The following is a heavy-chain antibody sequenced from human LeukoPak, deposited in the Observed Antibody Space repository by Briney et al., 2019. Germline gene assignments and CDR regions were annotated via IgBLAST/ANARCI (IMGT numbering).Heavy chain of an antibody. CDR3: ARALPGYSYGSYYFDY. CDR2: IYTSGST. CDR1: GGSIISYY. V-gene: IGHV4-4*07. J-gene: IGHJ4*02. Sequence: SETLSLTCTVSGGSIISYYWSWIRQPAGKGLDWIGRIYTSGSTNYNPSLKSRVTMSVDTSKNQFSLKLSSVTAADTAVYYCARALPGYSYGSYYFDYWGQGTLVTVSS. D-gene: IGHD5-18*01.